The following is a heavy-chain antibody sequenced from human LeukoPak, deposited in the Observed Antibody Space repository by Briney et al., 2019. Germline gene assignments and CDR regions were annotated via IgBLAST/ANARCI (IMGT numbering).Heavy chain of an antibody. V-gene: IGHV4-61*03. CDR2: IYYSGST. Sequence: PSETLSLTCTVSGGSITTSSYYWSWIRQPPGKGLEWIGNIYYSGSTKYNPSLKSRVTISVDTSKNHFSLKLSSVTAADTAVYYCARHGNYYDSSGYNYYFDYWGQGTLGTVSP. CDR3: ARHGNYYDSSGYNYYFDY. D-gene: IGHD3-22*01. CDR1: GGSITTSSYY. J-gene: IGHJ4*02.